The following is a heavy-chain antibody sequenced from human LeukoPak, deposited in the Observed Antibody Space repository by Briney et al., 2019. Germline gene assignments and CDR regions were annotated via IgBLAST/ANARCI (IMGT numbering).Heavy chain of an antibody. CDR3: AGVNREMATITP. CDR2: IYTSGST. Sequence: SQTLSLTCTVSGGSISSGSDYWSWIRQPAGKGLEWIGRIYTSGSTNYNPSLKSRVTISVDTSKNQFSLKLSSVTAADTAVYYCAGVNREMATITPWGQGTLVTVSS. CDR1: GGSISSGSDY. J-gene: IGHJ4*02. V-gene: IGHV4-61*02. D-gene: IGHD5-24*01.